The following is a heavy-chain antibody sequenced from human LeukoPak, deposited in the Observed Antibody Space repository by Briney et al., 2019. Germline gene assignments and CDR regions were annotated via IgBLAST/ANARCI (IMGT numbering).Heavy chain of an antibody. J-gene: IGHJ4*02. Sequence: GESLRLSCAASGFTFSSYAMTWVRQAPGKGLEWVANIKQDGSDKYYVDSVKGRFTISRDNAKNSLYLQMNSLRAEDTAVYYCARDSTRTAYWGQGTLVTVSS. CDR3: ARDSTRTAY. D-gene: IGHD1-1*01. CDR1: GFTFSSYA. CDR2: IKQDGSDK. V-gene: IGHV3-7*01.